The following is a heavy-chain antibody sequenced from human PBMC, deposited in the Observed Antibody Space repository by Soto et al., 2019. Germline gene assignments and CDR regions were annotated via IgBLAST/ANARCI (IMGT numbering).Heavy chain of an antibody. CDR2: IILPFGTA. D-gene: IGHD3-22*01. J-gene: IGHJ4*02. Sequence: QVRLVQSGAEVKKPGSSVKVSCKASGGTFSNYALGWVRRAPGQGLEWMGGIILPFGTANYAQKFQGRVTITSDESMTTAYMELSGLRSEDTAVYYCVRGPDYEGYFDQWGQGTLVTVSS. CDR3: VRGPDYEGYFDQ. V-gene: IGHV1-69*05. CDR1: GGTFSNYA.